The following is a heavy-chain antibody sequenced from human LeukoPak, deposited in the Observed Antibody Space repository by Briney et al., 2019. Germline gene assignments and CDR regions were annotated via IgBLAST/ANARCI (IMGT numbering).Heavy chain of an antibody. J-gene: IGHJ4*02. CDR2: TSGSGNNT. V-gene: IGHV3-23*01. CDR3: AKGSYYDSSGSFYFDY. CDR1: GFTFSSYA. D-gene: IGHD3-22*01. Sequence: GGSLRLSCAASGFTFSSYAMSWVRQAPGKGLEWVSGTSGSGNNTYYADSVKGRFTISRDNSKNTLYVQVNSLGTEDTAAYYCAKGSYYDSSGSFYFDYWGQGTLVTVSS.